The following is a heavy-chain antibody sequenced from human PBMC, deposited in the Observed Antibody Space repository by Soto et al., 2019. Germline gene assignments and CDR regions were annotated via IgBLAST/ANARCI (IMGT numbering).Heavy chain of an antibody. CDR3: AKHAEYQLVSWFDP. J-gene: IGHJ5*02. D-gene: IGHD2-2*01. V-gene: IGHV3-23*01. CDR2: ISAGGGNT. CDR1: GFSFSTYA. Sequence: EVQLLESGGGLVQPGGSLRLSCAVSGFSFSTYAMSWVRQAPGKGLEWVSGISAGGGNTYYADSVRGRFTISRDNSKATLYLQITSLRAEDTPFYYCAKHAEYQLVSWFDPWGQGTLVTVSS.